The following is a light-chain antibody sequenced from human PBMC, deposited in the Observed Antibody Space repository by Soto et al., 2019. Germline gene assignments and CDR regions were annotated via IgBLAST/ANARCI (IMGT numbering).Light chain of an antibody. J-gene: IGKJ1*01. Sequence: DIQRTQSPSTLSGSVGYRFTITCRASQTISSWLAWYQQKPGKAPKLLIYKASTLKSGVPSRFSGSGSGTEFTLTISSLQPDDFATYYCQHYNSYSEAFGQGTKVDI. CDR2: KAS. CDR3: QHYNSYSEA. CDR1: QTISSW. V-gene: IGKV1-5*03.